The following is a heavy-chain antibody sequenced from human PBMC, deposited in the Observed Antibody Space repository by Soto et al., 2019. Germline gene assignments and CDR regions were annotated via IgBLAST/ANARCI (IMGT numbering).Heavy chain of an antibody. Sequence: SLRLSCAASGFTFSSYWMSWVRQAPGKGLEWVANIKQDGSEKYYVDSVKGRFTISRDNAKNSLYLQMNSLRAEDTAVYYCARGMVHRIYYYYYMDVWGKGTTVTVSS. V-gene: IGHV3-7*01. D-gene: IGHD2-8*01. CDR3: ARGMVHRIYYYYYMDV. J-gene: IGHJ6*03. CDR2: IKQDGSEK. CDR1: GFTFSSYW.